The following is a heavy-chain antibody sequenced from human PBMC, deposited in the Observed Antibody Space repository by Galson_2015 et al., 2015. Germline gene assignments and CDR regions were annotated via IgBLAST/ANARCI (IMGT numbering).Heavy chain of an antibody. V-gene: IGHV3-15*01. CDR1: GFTFSKDW. CDR2: IKSKTGGGTA. Sequence: SLRLSCAAAGFTFSKDWMSWVRQAPGKGLEWVGRIKSKTGGGTAYHAATVTVRFTISSDDSKNKLYLQMDGLKTEDTALYDCTSDLRSWGQGAPVTVSS. CDR3: TSDLRS. J-gene: IGHJ5*02.